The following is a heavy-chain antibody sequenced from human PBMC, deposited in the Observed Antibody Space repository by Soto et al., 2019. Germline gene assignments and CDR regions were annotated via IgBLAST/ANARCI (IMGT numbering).Heavy chain of an antibody. D-gene: IGHD3-22*01. CDR3: ARDYPYYYDSRGMDV. V-gene: IGHV3-74*01. CDR1: GFTFSSYW. CDR2: INSDGSST. Sequence: EVQLVESGGGLVQPGGSLRLSCAASGFTFSSYWMHWVRQAPGKGLVWVSRINSDGSSTSYADSVKGRFTISRDNAKKTLYLQMNSLRAEDTAVYYCARDYPYYYDSRGMDVWGQGTTVTVSS. J-gene: IGHJ6*02.